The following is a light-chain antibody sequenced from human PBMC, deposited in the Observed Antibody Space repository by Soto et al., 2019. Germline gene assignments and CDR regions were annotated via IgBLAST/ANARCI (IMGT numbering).Light chain of an antibody. Sequence: EIVLTQSPATLSLSPGERATLSCRASQSVRSYLAWYQQKPGQAPRLLIHDASNRATGIPARFSGSGSGTDFTLTISSLEPEDFAVYYCQQRSNWPPLTCGGGTKVEIK. CDR1: QSVRSY. CDR3: QQRSNWPPLT. J-gene: IGKJ4*01. V-gene: IGKV3-11*01. CDR2: DAS.